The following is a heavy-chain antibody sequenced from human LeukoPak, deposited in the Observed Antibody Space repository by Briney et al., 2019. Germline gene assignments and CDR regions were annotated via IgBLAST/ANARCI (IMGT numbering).Heavy chain of an antibody. V-gene: IGHV3-21*01. CDR3: ARKGDH. Sequence: GGSLRLSCVASGFDFSTHAMSWVRQAPGKGLEWVSSISSSSSYIYYADSVKGRFTISRDNAKNSLYLQMNSLRAEDTAVYYCARKGDHWGQGTLVTVSS. CDR2: ISSSSSYI. J-gene: IGHJ4*02. CDR1: GFDFSTHA. D-gene: IGHD2-21*01.